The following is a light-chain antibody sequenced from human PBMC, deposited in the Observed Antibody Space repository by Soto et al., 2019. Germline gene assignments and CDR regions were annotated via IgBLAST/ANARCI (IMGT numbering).Light chain of an antibody. CDR2: DVS. V-gene: IGLV2-14*03. CDR3: SSYTSSYTYV. J-gene: IGLJ1*01. Sequence: QSALTQPASVSGSPRQSITISCTGTSRDVGGYDYVSWYQQHPGKVPKLMIYDVSNRPSGVSDRFSGSKSGNTASLTISGLQPEDEADYYCSSYTSSYTYVFGTGTKVTVL. CDR1: SRDVGGYDY.